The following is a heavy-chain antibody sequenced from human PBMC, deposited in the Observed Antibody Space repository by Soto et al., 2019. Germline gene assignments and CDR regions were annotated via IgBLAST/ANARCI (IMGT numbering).Heavy chain of an antibody. CDR1: GGSISSSSYY. V-gene: IGHV4-39*01. Sequence: QLQLQESGPGLVKPSETLSLTCTVSGGSISSSSYYWGWIRQPPGKGLEWIGSIYYSGSTYYNPSLKSRVTISVDTSKNQFSLKLSSVTAADTAVYYCVSGGAVAGIPLDYWGQGTLVTVSS. D-gene: IGHD6-19*01. J-gene: IGHJ4*02. CDR3: VSGGAVAGIPLDY. CDR2: IYYSGST.